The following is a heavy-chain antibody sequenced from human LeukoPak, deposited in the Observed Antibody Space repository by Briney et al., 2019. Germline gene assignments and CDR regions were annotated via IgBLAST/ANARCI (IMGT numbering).Heavy chain of an antibody. CDR3: AREVSSGWNYFDY. CDR1: GFTFSSYW. D-gene: IGHD6-19*01. CDR2: INSDGSST. V-gene: IGHV3-74*01. J-gene: IGHJ4*02. Sequence: PGGSLRLSCAASGFTFSSYWMHWVRHAPGKGLVWVSRINSDGSSTSYADSVKGRFTISRDNAKNTLYLQMNSLRAEDTAVNYCAREVSSGWNYFDYWGQGTLVTVSS.